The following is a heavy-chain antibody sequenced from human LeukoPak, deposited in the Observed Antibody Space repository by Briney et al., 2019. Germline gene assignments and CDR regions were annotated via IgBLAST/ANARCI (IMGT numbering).Heavy chain of an antibody. D-gene: IGHD4-17*01. CDR2: MNPNSGNT. CDR3: ARAGGPAVTTYYFDY. Sequence: ASVKVSCKASGYTFTSYDINWVRQATGQGLEWMGWMNPNSGNTGYAQKFQGRDTITRNTSISTAYMELSSLRSEDTAVYYCARAGGPAVTTYYFDYWGQGTLVTVSS. CDR1: GYTFTSYD. V-gene: IGHV1-8*03. J-gene: IGHJ4*02.